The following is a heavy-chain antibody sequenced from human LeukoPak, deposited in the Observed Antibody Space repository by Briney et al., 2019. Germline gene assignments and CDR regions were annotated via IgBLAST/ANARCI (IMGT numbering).Heavy chain of an antibody. Sequence: HPGRSLRLSCAASGLTFSSYGMHWVRQAPGKGLEWVAVIWYDGSNKYYADSVKGRFTISRDNSKNTLYLQMNSLRAEDTAVYYCARDSFYYDILTGYYKLTYYFDYWGQGTLVTVSS. J-gene: IGHJ4*02. CDR1: GLTFSSYG. V-gene: IGHV3-33*01. D-gene: IGHD3-9*01. CDR2: IWYDGSNK. CDR3: ARDSFYYDILTGYYKLTYYFDY.